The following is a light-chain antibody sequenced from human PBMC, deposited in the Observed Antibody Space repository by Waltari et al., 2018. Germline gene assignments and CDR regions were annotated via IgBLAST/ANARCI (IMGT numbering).Light chain of an antibody. J-gene: IGLJ3*02. V-gene: IGLV3-25*03. CDR2: KDS. Sequence: SYELTQPPSVSVSPGQTARITCSGDALPKQYAYWFQQKPGQAPVLVIYKDSERPAGIPDRFSGFSSGTTVTLTISGVQAEDEAEYYSQSPDSSGIQGVFGGGTKLTVL. CDR1: ALPKQY. CDR3: QSPDSSGIQGV.